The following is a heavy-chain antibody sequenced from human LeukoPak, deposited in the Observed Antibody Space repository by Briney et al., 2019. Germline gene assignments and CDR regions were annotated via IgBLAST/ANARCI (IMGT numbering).Heavy chain of an antibody. CDR1: GGSVSSGSYY. D-gene: IGHD3-10*01. CDR2: IYYSGST. V-gene: IGHV4-61*01. CDR3: ARGAITMVRGVTNYNGMDV. Sequence: SETLSLTCTVSGGSVSSGSYYWSWIRQPPGKGLEWIGYIYYSGSTNYNPSLKSRVTISVDTSKNQFSLKLSSVTAADTAVYYCARGAITMVRGVTNYNGMDVWGQGTTVTVSS. J-gene: IGHJ6*02.